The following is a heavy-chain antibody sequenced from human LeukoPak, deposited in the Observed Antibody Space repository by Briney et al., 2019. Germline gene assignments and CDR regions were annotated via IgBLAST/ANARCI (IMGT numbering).Heavy chain of an antibody. CDR2: IYPGDSDT. D-gene: IGHD2-2*01. CDR1: GYSFTSYW. CDR3: ARQPSRYCSSTSCSGGAFDI. V-gene: IGHV5-51*01. J-gene: IGHJ3*02. Sequence: GESVKISCKGSGYSFTSYWIGWVRQMPGKGLEWMGIIYPGDSDTRYSPSFQGQVTISADKSISTAYLQWSSLKASDTAMYYCARQPSRYCSSTSCSGGAFDIWGQGTMVTVSS.